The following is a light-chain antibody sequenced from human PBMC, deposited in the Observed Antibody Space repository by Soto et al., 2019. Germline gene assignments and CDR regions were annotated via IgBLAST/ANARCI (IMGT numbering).Light chain of an antibody. CDR3: CSHAGNYSPYV. Sequence: QSALTQPRSVSGSPGKSVTISCTGTSNDVGGYDYVSWFQQHPGKAPKLMIYDVSKRPSGVPDRFSGSKSGNTASLTISGLQAEDEADYYCCSHAGNYSPYVFGTGTKVTVL. CDR2: DVS. CDR1: SNDVGGYDY. V-gene: IGLV2-11*01. J-gene: IGLJ1*01.